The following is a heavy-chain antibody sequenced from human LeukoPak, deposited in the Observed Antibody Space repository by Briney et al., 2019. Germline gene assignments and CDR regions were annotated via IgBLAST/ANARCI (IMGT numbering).Heavy chain of an antibody. V-gene: IGHV4-34*01. Sequence: SETLSLTCAVYGGSFSGYYWGWIRQPPGKGLEWIGSIYHSGSAYYNPSLKSRVTVSVDTSKNQFSLRLTSVTAADTAVYYCARSSGSYGVAWFDPWGQGTLVTVSS. CDR2: IYHSGSA. J-gene: IGHJ5*02. D-gene: IGHD1-26*01. CDR1: GGSFSGYY. CDR3: ARSSGSYGVAWFDP.